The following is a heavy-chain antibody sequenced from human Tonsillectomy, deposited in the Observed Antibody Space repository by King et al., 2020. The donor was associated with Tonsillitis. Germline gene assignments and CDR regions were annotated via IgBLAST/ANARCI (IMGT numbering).Heavy chain of an antibody. D-gene: IGHD3-10*01. V-gene: IGHV3-13*01. Sequence: VQLVESGGGLVQPGGSLRLSCAASGFTFSTYDMHWVRQATGKGLEWVSAIGAGGDTYYSGSVKGRFTISRENAKHSLYLQMNSLRVEDTAVYYCVRGVQRPLVRTHIDYLDYWGQGTLVTVSS. CDR1: GFTFSTYD. J-gene: IGHJ4*02. CDR2: IGAGGDT. CDR3: VRGVQRPLVRTHIDYLDY.